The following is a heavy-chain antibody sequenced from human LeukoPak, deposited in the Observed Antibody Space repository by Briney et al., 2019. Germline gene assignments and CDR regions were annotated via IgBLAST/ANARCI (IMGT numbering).Heavy chain of an antibody. J-gene: IGHJ4*02. Sequence: SETLSLTCTVSGGSISSYYWSWIQQPPGKGLEWIGYIYYSGSTNYNPSLKSRVTISVDTSKNQFSLKLSSVTAADTAVYYCARHGIAAAGTIDYWGQGTLVTVSS. CDR3: ARHGIAAAGTIDY. CDR2: IYYSGST. CDR1: GGSISSYY. D-gene: IGHD6-13*01. V-gene: IGHV4-59*08.